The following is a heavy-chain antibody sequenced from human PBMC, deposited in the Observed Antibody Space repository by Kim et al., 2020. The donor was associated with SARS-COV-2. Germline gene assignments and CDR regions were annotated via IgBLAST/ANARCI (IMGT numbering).Heavy chain of an antibody. CDR1: GFTFSTYW. V-gene: IGHV3-74*01. CDR2: INSDGSST. Sequence: GGSLRLSCAASGFTFSTYWMHWVRQAPGKGLVWVSRINSDGSSTSYADSVKGRFTISRDNAKNTLFLQMNVLRAEDSAVYYCAGGGPSRACGMDVWGQGTTVTVSS. J-gene: IGHJ6*02. CDR3: AGGGPSRACGMDV. D-gene: IGHD3-10*01.